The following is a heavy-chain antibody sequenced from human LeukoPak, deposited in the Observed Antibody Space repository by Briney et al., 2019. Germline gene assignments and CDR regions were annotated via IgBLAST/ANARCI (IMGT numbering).Heavy chain of an antibody. V-gene: IGHV4-59*01. Sequence: SETLSLTCNGSGGSISSYYWSWIRQPPGKGLEWIGYIFYSGSTYYNPSLKSRVTISVDTSKNQFSLKLISVTAADTAVYYCASTVTAHYYFDYWGQGTLVTVSS. J-gene: IGHJ4*02. D-gene: IGHD4-17*01. CDR3: ASTVTAHYYFDY. CDR2: IFYSGST. CDR1: GGSISSYY.